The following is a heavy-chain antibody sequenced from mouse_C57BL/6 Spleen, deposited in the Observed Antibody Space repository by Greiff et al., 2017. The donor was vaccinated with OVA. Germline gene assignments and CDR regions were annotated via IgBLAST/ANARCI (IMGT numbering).Heavy chain of an antibody. CDR1: GYSFTDYN. Sequence: EVQRVESGPELVKPGASVKISCKASGYSFTDYNMNWVKQSNGKSLEWIGVINPNYGTTSYNQKFKGKATLTVDQSSSTAYMQLNSLTSEDSAVYYCARGHYYGSSPYYFDYWGQGTTLTVSS. J-gene: IGHJ2*01. CDR2: INPNYGTT. CDR3: ARGHYYGSSPYYFDY. V-gene: IGHV1-39*01. D-gene: IGHD1-1*01.